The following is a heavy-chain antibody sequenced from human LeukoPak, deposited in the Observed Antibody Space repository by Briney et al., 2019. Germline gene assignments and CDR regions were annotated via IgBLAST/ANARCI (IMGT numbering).Heavy chain of an antibody. Sequence: GGSLRLSRAASGFTVSSNYMSWVLQAPGKGLEWVSVIYSGGSTYYADSVKGRFTISRDNSKNTLYLQMNSLRAEDTAVYYCARGSHDYGDYSAAFDIWGQGTMVTVSS. V-gene: IGHV3-66*01. J-gene: IGHJ3*02. CDR2: IYSGGST. CDR1: GFTVSSNY. D-gene: IGHD4-17*01. CDR3: ARGSHDYGDYSAAFDI.